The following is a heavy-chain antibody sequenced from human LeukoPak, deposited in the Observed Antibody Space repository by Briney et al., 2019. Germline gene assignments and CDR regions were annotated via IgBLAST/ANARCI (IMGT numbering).Heavy chain of an antibody. D-gene: IGHD2-2*01. V-gene: IGHV4-4*09. CDR3: AGLYCSSTGCYSGPYYYYYMDV. J-gene: IGHJ6*03. CDR2: IYTSGST. CDR1: GGSISSYY. Sequence: SETLSLTCTVSGGSISSYYWSWIRQPPGEGLEWIGYIYTSGSTNYNPSLKSRVTISVDTSKNQFSLKLSSVTAADTAVYYCAGLYCSSTGCYSGPYYYYYMDVWGKGTTVTVSS.